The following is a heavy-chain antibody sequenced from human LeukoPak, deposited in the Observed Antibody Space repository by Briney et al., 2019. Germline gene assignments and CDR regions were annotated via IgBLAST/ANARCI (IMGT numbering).Heavy chain of an antibody. V-gene: IGHV1-69*13. Sequence: SVKVSCKASGGTFSSYAISWVRQAPGQGLEWMGGIIPISGTANYAQKFQGRVTITADESTSTAYMELSSLRSEDTAVYYCARDSDSRNPYGSGSYYNQFDYWGQGTLVTVSS. J-gene: IGHJ4*02. CDR3: ARDSDSRNPYGSGSYYNQFDY. CDR2: IIPISGTA. CDR1: GGTFSSYA. D-gene: IGHD3-10*01.